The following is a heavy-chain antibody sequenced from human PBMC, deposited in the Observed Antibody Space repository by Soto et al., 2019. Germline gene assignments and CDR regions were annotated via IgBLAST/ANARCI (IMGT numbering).Heavy chain of an antibody. CDR3: ARDDSPTYSGSYYVDY. V-gene: IGHV3-33*01. CDR2: IWYDGSNK. CDR1: GFTFSSYG. Sequence: QVQLVESGGGVVQPGRSLRLSCAASGFTFSSYGMHWVRQAPGKGLEWVAVIWYDGSNKYYADSVKGRFTISRDNSKNTLYLQMNSLRAEDTAVYYCARDDSPTYSGSYYVDYRGQGTLVTVSS. D-gene: IGHD1-26*01. J-gene: IGHJ4*02.